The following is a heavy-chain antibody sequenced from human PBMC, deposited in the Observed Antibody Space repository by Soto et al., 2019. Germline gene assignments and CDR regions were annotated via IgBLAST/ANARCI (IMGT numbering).Heavy chain of an antibody. D-gene: IGHD5-18*01. CDR3: ARGIYSSPRGVKEDYYYMDV. Sequence: QVQLQQWGAGLLKPSETLSLTCAVYGGSFSGYYWSWIRQPPGKGLEWIGEINHSGSTNYNPSLKSRVTISVDTSKNQFSLKLSSVTAADTAVYYCARGIYSSPRGVKEDYYYMDVWGKGTTVTVSS. CDR2: INHSGST. J-gene: IGHJ6*03. V-gene: IGHV4-34*01. CDR1: GGSFSGYY.